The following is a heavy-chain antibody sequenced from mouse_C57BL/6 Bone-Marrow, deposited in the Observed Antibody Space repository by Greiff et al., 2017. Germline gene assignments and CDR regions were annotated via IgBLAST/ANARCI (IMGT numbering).Heavy chain of an antibody. CDR3: ARHYYGSSRYWYIDV. CDR2: ISSGGSYT. Sequence: EVKLMESGGDLVKPGGSLKLSCAASGFTFSSYGMSWVRQTPDKRLEWVATISSGGSYTYYPDSVKGRLTISRDNVKNTLYLQMSSLKSEDTAMYYCARHYYGSSRYWYIDVWGTGTTVTVSS. D-gene: IGHD1-1*01. J-gene: IGHJ1*03. V-gene: IGHV5-6*01. CDR1: GFTFSSYG.